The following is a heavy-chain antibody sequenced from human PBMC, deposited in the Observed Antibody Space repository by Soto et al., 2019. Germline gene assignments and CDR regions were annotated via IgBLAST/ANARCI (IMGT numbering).Heavy chain of an antibody. Sequence: EVQLVESGGGLVKPGGSLRLSCTGSGFPFSAYNINWVRQAPGKGLEWVSSITVGSSHIYQPNSMKGRFTISRDDAKNSVYLQIVSLRDEDTALYYCSRSPEVGVRGAYWGQGTLVTVSS. V-gene: IGHV3-21*01. D-gene: IGHD3-16*01. CDR3: SRSPEVGVRGAY. CDR2: ITVGSSHI. J-gene: IGHJ4*02. CDR1: GFPFSAYN.